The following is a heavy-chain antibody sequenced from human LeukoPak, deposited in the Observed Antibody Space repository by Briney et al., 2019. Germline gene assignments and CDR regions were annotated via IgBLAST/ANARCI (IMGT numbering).Heavy chain of an antibody. CDR3: ARDWGQQRGRYCFDY. D-gene: IGHD6-13*01. V-gene: IGHV1-46*01. Sequence: ASVKVSCKASGYTFTRYYMHWVRQAPGQGLEWMGIINPSGGTTSYAQQFQGRVTMTRDTSTSTVYMELSSLRSEDTAVYYCARDWGQQRGRYCFDYWGQGTLVTVPS. J-gene: IGHJ4*02. CDR2: INPSGGTT. CDR1: GYTFTRYY.